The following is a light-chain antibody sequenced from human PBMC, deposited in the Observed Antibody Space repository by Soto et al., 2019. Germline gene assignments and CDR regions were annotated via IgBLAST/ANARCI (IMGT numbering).Light chain of an antibody. CDR2: DAS. CDR3: QQYNSYRT. CDR1: QSISSW. J-gene: IGKJ1*01. V-gene: IGKV1-5*01. Sequence: DIQMTQSPSTLSASVGDRVTITCRASQSISSWLAWYQQKPGKAPKLLIYDASSLESGVPSRFSGSGSGTEFTPTINRLQPDDFATYYCQQYNSYRTFGQGTKVEIK.